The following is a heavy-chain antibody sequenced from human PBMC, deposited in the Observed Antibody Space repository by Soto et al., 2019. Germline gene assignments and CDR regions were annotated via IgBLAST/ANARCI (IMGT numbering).Heavy chain of an antibody. Sequence: PGGSLRLSCEASGFTFTSYAMSWVRQAPGKGLEWVSATSGSGHTTYYADSVKGRFTISRDNSEKRLYLQMNSLRAEDTAVYYCAKMVHGGYVSYFDSWGQGTLVTVSS. V-gene: IGHV3-23*01. CDR2: TSGSGHTT. CDR1: GFTFTSYA. CDR3: AKMVHGGYVSYFDS. D-gene: IGHD5-12*01. J-gene: IGHJ4*02.